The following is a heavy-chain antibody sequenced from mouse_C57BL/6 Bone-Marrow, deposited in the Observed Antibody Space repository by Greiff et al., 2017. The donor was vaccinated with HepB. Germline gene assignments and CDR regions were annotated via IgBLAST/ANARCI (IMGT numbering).Heavy chain of an antibody. CDR1: GFTFSSYV. V-gene: IGHV5-6*01. J-gene: IGHJ3*01. D-gene: IGHD3-1*01. Sequence: EVNLVESGGDLVKPGGSLKLSCAASGFTFSSYVMSWVRQTPDKRLEWVATISSGGSYTYYPDSVKGRFTISRDNAKNTLYLQMSSLKSEDTAMYYCARGIGGFAYWGQGTLVTVSA. CDR2: ISSGGSYT. CDR3: ARGIGGFAY.